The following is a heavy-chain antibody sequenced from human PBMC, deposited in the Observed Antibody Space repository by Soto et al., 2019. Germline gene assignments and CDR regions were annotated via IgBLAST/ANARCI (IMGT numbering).Heavy chain of an antibody. Sequence: EVELLESGGGLVQPGGSLRLSCVASRFTFTSYARSWVRQAPGKGLEWVAAISASGGATIHADSVKGRLTISRDNSKNTLYLQMNSLRAEDTAVYYCAKDVEGGSLFRGAFDYWGQGTQVTVSS. V-gene: IGHV3-23*01. J-gene: IGHJ4*02. D-gene: IGHD1-26*01. CDR2: ISASGGAT. CDR3: AKDVEGGSLFRGAFDY. CDR1: RFTFTSYA.